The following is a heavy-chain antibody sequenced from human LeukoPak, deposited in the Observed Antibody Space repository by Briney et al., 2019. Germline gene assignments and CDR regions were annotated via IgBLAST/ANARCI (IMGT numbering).Heavy chain of an antibody. CDR1: GFTFSSYS. CDR3: AGHYDFWSGYQTRDY. Sequence: PGGSLRLSCAASGFTFSSYSMYWVRQAPGKGLEWVSSISSSSTIYYADSAKGRFTISRDNAKNSLYLRMNSLRAEDTAVYYCAGHYDFWSGYQTRDYWGQGTLVTVSS. D-gene: IGHD3-3*01. V-gene: IGHV3-48*01. J-gene: IGHJ4*02. CDR2: ISSSSTI.